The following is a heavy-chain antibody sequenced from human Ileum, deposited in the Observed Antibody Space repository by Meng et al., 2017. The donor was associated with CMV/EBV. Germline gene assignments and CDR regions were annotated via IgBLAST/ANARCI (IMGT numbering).Heavy chain of an antibody. CDR3: AKGGRDGLVGGRYYGLDV. Sequence: GSLRLSCAASGFTFSDYNMNWVRQAPGKGLEWVSYIRSTSRYIYYGDSVKGRFTISRDNGKNSLYLQMSSLSVEDTAVYYCAKGGRDGLVGGRYYGLDVWGQGTTVTVSS. CDR1: GFTFSDYN. D-gene: IGHD3-16*01. CDR2: IRSTSRYI. V-gene: IGHV3-21*01. J-gene: IGHJ6*02.